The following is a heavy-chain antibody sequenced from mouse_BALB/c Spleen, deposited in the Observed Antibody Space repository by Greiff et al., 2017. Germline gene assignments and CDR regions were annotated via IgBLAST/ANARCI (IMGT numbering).Heavy chain of an antibody. Sequence: EVNVVESGGGLVKPGGSLKLSCAASGFTFSSYAMSWVRQTPEKRLEWVASISSGGSTYYPDSVKGRFTISRDNARNILYLQMSSLRSEDTAMYYCARGDYDSDRFAYWGQGTLVTVSA. D-gene: IGHD2-4*01. CDR2: ISSGGST. CDR3: ARGDYDSDRFAY. V-gene: IGHV5-6-5*01. J-gene: IGHJ3*01. CDR1: GFTFSSYA.